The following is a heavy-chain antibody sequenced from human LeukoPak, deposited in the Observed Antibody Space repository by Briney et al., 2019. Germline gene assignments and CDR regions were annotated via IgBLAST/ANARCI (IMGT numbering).Heavy chain of an antibody. V-gene: IGHV1-69*13. CDR1: GGTFSSYA. CDR3: ARGSYYYDSSGYYY. J-gene: IGHJ4*02. CDR2: IIPIFGTA. D-gene: IGHD3-22*01. Sequence: GASVTVSCKASGGTFSSYAISWVRQAPGQGLEWMGGIIPIFGTANYAQKFQGRVTITADESTSTAYMELSSLRSEDTAVYYCARGSYYYDSSGYYYWGQGTLVTVSS.